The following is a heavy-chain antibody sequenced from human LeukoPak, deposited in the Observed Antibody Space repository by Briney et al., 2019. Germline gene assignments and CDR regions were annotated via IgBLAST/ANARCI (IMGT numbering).Heavy chain of an antibody. CDR1: GGSFGGYY. J-gene: IGHJ6*02. CDR2: INHSGST. V-gene: IGHV4-34*01. Sequence: SETLSLTCAVYGGSFGGYYWSWIRQPPGKGLEWIGEINHSGSTNYNPSLKSRVTISVDTSKNQFSLKLSSVTAADTAVYYCASLGMDVWGQGTTVTVSS. CDR3: ASLGMDV.